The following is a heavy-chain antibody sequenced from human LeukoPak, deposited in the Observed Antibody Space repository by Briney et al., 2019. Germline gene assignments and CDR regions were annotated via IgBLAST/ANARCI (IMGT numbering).Heavy chain of an antibody. Sequence: GGSLRLSCAASGFTFSSDSMNWFRQAPGKGLEWVSSISSSSSYIYYADSVKGRFTISRDNAKNSLYLHMNSLRAEDTAVYYCASRIAVAGPALNYFDYWGQGTLVTVSS. D-gene: IGHD6-19*01. V-gene: IGHV3-21*01. CDR2: ISSSSSYI. J-gene: IGHJ4*02. CDR3: ASRIAVAGPALNYFDY. CDR1: GFTFSSDS.